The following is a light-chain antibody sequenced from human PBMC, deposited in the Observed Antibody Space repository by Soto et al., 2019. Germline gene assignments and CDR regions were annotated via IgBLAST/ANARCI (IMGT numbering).Light chain of an antibody. Sequence: EVVLTQSPATLSLSPGEGATLSCRVSQSISSSYLSWYQQRPGQAPRLLIYGASTRATGIPARFSGSGRGSGTDFTLTISSLQPEDFAVYYCQQDYNLPITFGQGTKVDNK. J-gene: IGKJ1*01. CDR2: GAS. CDR3: QQDYNLPIT. V-gene: IGKV3D-7*01. CDR1: QSISSSY.